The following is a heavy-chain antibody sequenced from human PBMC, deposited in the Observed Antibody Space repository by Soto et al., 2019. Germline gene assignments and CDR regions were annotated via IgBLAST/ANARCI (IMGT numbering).Heavy chain of an antibody. D-gene: IGHD6-13*01. CDR2: INHSGST. CDR1: GGTFSGYY. V-gene: IGHV4-34*01. J-gene: IGHJ5*02. CDR3: ARGRVAAAHQGVEGQAWFDP. Sequence: PSXTLRLTCAVYGGTFSGYYWSWIRQPPGNGLQWIGEINHSGSTNYNPSLKSRVTISVDTSKSQFSLKLSSVTAADTAVYYCARGRVAAAHQGVEGQAWFDPWGQGTLVTVSS.